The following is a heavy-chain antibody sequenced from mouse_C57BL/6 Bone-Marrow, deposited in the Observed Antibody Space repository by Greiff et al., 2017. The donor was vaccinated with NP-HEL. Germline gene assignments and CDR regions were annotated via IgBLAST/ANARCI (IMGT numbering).Heavy chain of an antibody. CDR2: IYPGDGDT. Sequence: QGQRKEAGAELVKPGASVKISCKASGYAFSSYWMNWVKERPGKGLEWIGQIYPGDGDTKYNGKFKGKATLTADKSSSTAYMQVSSLTSEDSAVYYCARVSTMVKWFAYWGQGTLVTVSA. CDR1: GYAFSSYW. J-gene: IGHJ3*01. CDR3: ARVSTMVKWFAY. D-gene: IGHD2-2*01. V-gene: IGHV1-80*01.